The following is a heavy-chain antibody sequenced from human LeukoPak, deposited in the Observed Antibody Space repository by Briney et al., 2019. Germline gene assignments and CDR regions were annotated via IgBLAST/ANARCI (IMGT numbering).Heavy chain of an antibody. Sequence: PGGSLRLSCAASGFTFSSYAMHWVRQAPGKGLEWVAVISYDGSNKYYADSVKGRSTISRDNSKNTLYLQMNSLRAEDTAVYYCATNVLLWFGELSEMRNWGQGTLVTVSS. D-gene: IGHD3-10*01. V-gene: IGHV3-30*04. CDR2: ISYDGSNK. J-gene: IGHJ4*02. CDR3: ATNVLLWFGELSEMRN. CDR1: GFTFSSYA.